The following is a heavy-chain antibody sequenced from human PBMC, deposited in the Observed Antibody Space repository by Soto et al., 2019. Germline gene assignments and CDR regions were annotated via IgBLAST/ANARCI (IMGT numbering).Heavy chain of an antibody. J-gene: IGHJ6*02. Sequence: PSEALSLTCTVSGGSISSYYWSWIRQPPGKGLEWIGYVYYSGSTNYNPSLKSRVIISVDTSKNQFSLKLSSVTAADTAVYYCAREGYGGGYYYYYGMDVWGQGTTVTAP. CDR3: AREGYGGGYYYYYGMDV. CDR2: VYYSGST. D-gene: IGHD5-12*01. V-gene: IGHV4-59*01. CDR1: GGSISSYY.